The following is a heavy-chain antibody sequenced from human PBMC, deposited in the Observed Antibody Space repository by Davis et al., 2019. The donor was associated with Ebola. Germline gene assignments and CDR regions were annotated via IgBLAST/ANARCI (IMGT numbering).Heavy chain of an antibody. CDR2: ILPIFGTT. V-gene: IGHV1-69*13. J-gene: IGHJ5*02. D-gene: IGHD2-2*01. Sequence: AASVKVSRKASRGTFSSYAISWVRQAPGQGLEWMGGILPIFGTTNYAQKFQGRVTISADESTSTAYMELSSLRSEDTAMYYCASLSHPVPELLNPWGQGTLVTVSS. CDR3: ASLSHPVPELLNP. CDR1: RGTFSSYA.